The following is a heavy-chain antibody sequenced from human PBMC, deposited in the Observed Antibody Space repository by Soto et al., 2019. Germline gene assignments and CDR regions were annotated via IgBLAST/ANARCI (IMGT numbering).Heavy chain of an antibody. CDR1: GLPFSSYC. J-gene: IGHJ3*02. CDR3: ARERRRYTNAFDI. D-gene: IGHD5-18*01. V-gene: IGHV3-33*01. Sequence: GGSLKLSCAASGLPFSSYCMHWVRQAPGKGLEWVAVIWYDGSNKYYADSVKGRFTISRDNSKNTLYLQMNSLRAEDTAVYYCARERRRYTNAFDIWGQGTMVTVSS. CDR2: IWYDGSNK.